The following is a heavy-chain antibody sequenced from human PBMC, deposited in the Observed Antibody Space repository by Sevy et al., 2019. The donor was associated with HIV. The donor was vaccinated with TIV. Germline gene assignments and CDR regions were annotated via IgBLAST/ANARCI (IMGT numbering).Heavy chain of an antibody. CDR1: GFTFSSHS. D-gene: IGHD3-22*01. J-gene: IGHJ4*02. Sequence: GGSLRLSCAASGFTFSSHSMNWVRQTPGKGLEGISYISVTGNTIYYADSVKGRFTISRDNAKNSLYLQLKSLRDEDTAIYYCARVPPYYDSNVSDFWGQGSLVTVSS. CDR2: ISVTGNTI. CDR3: ARVPPYYDSNVSDF. V-gene: IGHV3-48*02.